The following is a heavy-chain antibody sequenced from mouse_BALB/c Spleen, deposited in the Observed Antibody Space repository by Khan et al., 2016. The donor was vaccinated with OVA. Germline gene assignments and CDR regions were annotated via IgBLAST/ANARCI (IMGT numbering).Heavy chain of an antibody. V-gene: IGHV2-2*02. Sequence: VQLVESGRGLVQPSQSLSITCTVSGFSLTNYGVHWVRQSPGKGLEWLGVIWSGGSTDYHAAFISRLSISKDNSKSQVFFKMNSLQPNDTAMYYCARNYDYDEGLAYWGQGTLVTVSA. CDR3: ARNYDYDEGLAY. D-gene: IGHD2-4*01. CDR1: GFSLTNYG. CDR2: IWSGGST. J-gene: IGHJ3*01.